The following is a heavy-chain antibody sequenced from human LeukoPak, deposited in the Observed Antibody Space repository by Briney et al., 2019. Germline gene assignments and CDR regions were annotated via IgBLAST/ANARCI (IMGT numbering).Heavy chain of an antibody. J-gene: IGHJ4*02. CDR1: TFSSYW. CDR2: IYYSGST. D-gene: IGHD4-17*01. CDR3: AEGGDYIGY. Sequence: TFSSYWMSWVRQPPGKGLEWIGSIYYSGSTYYNPSLKSRVTISVDTSKNQFSLKLSSVTAADTAVYYCAEGGDYIGYWGQGTLVTVSS. V-gene: IGHV4-39*01.